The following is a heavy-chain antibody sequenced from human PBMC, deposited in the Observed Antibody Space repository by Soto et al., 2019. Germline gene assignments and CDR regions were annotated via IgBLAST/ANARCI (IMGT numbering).Heavy chain of an antibody. CDR3: ARDSGGNSENYYGLDV. Sequence: QVQLQESGPGLVKPSQTLSLSCNVYGVSVSSCDYYWSWIRQHAGGGLEWIGYIDRSGSTYYKPSLGGGVIMSVDTSTNQIYLGLLSVTAADTAMYYCARDSGGNSENYYGLDVWGHGTTVTVSS. J-gene: IGHJ6*02. CDR1: GVSVSSCDYY. D-gene: IGHD1-1*01. CDR2: IDRSGST. V-gene: IGHV4-31*03.